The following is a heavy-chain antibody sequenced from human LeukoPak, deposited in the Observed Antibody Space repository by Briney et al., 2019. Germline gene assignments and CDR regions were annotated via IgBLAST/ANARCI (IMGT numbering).Heavy chain of an antibody. CDR3: AREKLGVGYYYDSSGYWED. J-gene: IGHJ4*02. V-gene: IGHV3-30*03. D-gene: IGHD3-22*01. Sequence: PGGSLRLSCAASGFTFSSYGMHWVRQAPGKGLEWVAVISYDGSNKYYADSVKGRFTISRDNAKNSLYLQMNSLRAEDTAVYYCAREKLGVGYYYDSSGYWEDWGQGTLVTVSS. CDR2: ISYDGSNK. CDR1: GFTFSSYG.